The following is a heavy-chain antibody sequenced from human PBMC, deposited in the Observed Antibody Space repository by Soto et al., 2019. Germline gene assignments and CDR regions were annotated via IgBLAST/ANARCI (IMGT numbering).Heavy chain of an antibody. J-gene: IGHJ3*01. Sequence: GGSLRLPCAASGFNFRNYNMNWVRQVQGKGLEWVAHISIGGRTINYADSVKGRFTISRDDAENSLNLHMNSLGAEDTALYYCVRDQVYFYDISGRPVNGFDVWDQGTMVTVSS. CDR3: VRDQVYFYDISGRPVNGFDV. V-gene: IGHV3-48*04. D-gene: IGHD2-8*01. CDR2: ISIGGRTI. CDR1: GFNFRNYN.